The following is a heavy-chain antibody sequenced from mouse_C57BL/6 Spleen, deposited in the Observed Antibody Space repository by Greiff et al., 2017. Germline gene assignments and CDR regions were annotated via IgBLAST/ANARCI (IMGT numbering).Heavy chain of an antibody. CDR3: ARDRYFDV. CDR1: GYTFTSYW. Sequence: QVQLQQPGAELVMPGASVKLSCKASGYTFTSYWMHWVKQRPGQGLAWIGEIDPSDSYTNYNQKFKGKSTLTVDKSSSTAYMQLSSLTSEGSAVYYCARDRYFDVWGTGTTVTVSS. V-gene: IGHV1-69*01. CDR2: IDPSDSYT. J-gene: IGHJ1*03.